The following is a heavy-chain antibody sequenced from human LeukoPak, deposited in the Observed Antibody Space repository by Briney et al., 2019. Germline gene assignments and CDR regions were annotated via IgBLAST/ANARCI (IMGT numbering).Heavy chain of an antibody. D-gene: IGHD3-3*01. CDR1: GYTFTSYG. V-gene: IGHV1-18*01. CDR3: ARGQYYDFWSGYYNSWFDP. CDR2: ISAYNGNT. J-gene: IGHJ5*02. Sequence: ASVKVSCKAPGYTFTSYGISWVRQAPGQGLEWMGWISAYNGNTNYAQKLQGRVTMTTDTSTSTAYMELRSLRSDDTAVYYCARGQYYDFWSGYYNSWFDPWGQGTLVTVSS.